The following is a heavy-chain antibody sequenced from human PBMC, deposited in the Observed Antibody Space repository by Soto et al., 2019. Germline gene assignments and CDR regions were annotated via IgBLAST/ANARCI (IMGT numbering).Heavy chain of an antibody. CDR3: ARDPGRIVLVGPEHQFSSYGMDV. V-gene: IGHV1-69*12. J-gene: IGHJ6*02. D-gene: IGHD2-21*01. CDR2: IMPILGAA. CDR1: GGAFSKYT. Sequence: QVQLVQSGAEVKKPGSSVKVSCQASGGAFSKYTITWVRQAPGQGLERMGRIMPILGAANYAQKFEGRVTVTADESTVTAYVERSGLTSDDTAVYSCARDPGRIVLVGPEHQFSSYGMDVWGHGTTVTVSS.